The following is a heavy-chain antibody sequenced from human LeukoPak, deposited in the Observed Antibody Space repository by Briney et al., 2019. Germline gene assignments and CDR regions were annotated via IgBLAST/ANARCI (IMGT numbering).Heavy chain of an antibody. Sequence: PSETLSLTCTVSGGSISSSNNYWGWIRQPPGKWLEWIGSIYYSGSTSYNPSLKSRVTISVDTSKSQFSLKLTSVTAADTAVYYCARMEGTSLTTFNFFDYWGQGALVTVSS. CDR1: GGSISSSNNY. V-gene: IGHV4-39*07. J-gene: IGHJ4*02. CDR2: IYYSGST. D-gene: IGHD4-11*01. CDR3: ARMEGTSLTTFNFFDY.